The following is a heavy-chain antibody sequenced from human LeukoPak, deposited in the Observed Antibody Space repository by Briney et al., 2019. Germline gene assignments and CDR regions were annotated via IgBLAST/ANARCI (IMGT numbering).Heavy chain of an antibody. CDR3: ASDMTFDAFDI. CDR2: IYYSGST. V-gene: IGHV4-59*01. D-gene: IGHD2-21*02. J-gene: IGHJ3*02. Sequence: AETLYLTCTVSCGSISSDYWSWSRHPPGKGLEWIGYIYYSGSTNYNPSLKSRVTISVDTSKNQFSLKLSSVTAADTAVYYCASDMTFDAFDIWGQGTMVTVSS. CDR1: CGSISSDY.